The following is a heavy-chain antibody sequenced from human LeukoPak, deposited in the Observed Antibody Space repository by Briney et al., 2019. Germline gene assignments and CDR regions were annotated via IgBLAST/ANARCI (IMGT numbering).Heavy chain of an antibody. CDR3: ARVVRRGYFDY. CDR2: ISSSGSTI. V-gene: IGHV3-11*01. CDR1: GFTFSDYY. Sequence: GGSLRLSCAASGFTFSDYYMSWIRQAPGKGLEWVSYISSSGSTIYYADSVKGRFTISRDNAKTSLYLQMNSLRAEDTAVYYCARVVRRGYFDYWGQGTLVTVSS. J-gene: IGHJ4*02. D-gene: IGHD2-21*01.